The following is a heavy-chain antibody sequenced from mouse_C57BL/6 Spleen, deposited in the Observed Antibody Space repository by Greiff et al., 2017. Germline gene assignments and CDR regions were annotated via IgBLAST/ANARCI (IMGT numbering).Heavy chain of an antibody. Sequence: QVQLQQPGAELVRPGASVKLSCKASGYTFTSYWMHWVKQRPGQGLEWIGVINPSDSYTNYNQKFKGKATLTVDTSSSTAYMQLSSLTSEDSAVYYWASITNAMDYWGQGTSVTVSS. CDR2: INPSDSYT. CDR1: GYTFTSYW. V-gene: IGHV1-59*01. D-gene: IGHD1-2*01. CDR3: ASITNAMDY. J-gene: IGHJ4*01.